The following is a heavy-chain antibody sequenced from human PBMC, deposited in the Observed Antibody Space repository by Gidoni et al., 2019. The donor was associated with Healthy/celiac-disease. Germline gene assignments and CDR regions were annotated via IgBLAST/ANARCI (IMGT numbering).Heavy chain of an antibody. D-gene: IGHD2-8*01. CDR3: AAGISGTGYCTNGVCYPFDY. V-gene: IGHV1-58*01. CDR1: GFTFTSSA. CDR2: IVVGSGNT. Sequence: QMQLVQSGPEVKKPGTSVKVSCKASGFTFTSSAVQWVRQARGQRLEWIGWIVVGSGNTNYAQKFQERVTITRDMSTSTAYMELSSLRSEDTAVYYCAAGISGTGYCTNGVCYPFDYWGQGTLVTVSS. J-gene: IGHJ4*02.